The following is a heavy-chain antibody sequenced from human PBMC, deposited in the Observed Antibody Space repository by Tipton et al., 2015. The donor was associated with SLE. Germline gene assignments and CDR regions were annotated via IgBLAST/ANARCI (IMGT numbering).Heavy chain of an antibody. D-gene: IGHD2-21*01. V-gene: IGHV3-74*01. J-gene: IGHJ4*02. CDR3: VREEAFCRGDCYYYFDH. CDR1: GFTFSDSR. Sequence: SLRLSCAASGFTFSDSRMHWVRQAPGKGLVWVAYIHSDGSETSYADSVKGRFTISRDNTKNTLYLQMNSLRPEDTAVYYCVREEAFCRGDCYYYFDHWGQGSLVTVSS. CDR2: IHSDGSET.